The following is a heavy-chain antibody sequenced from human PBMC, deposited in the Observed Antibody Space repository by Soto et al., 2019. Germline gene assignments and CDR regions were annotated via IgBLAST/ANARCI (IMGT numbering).Heavy chain of an antibody. CDR2: IWYDGSNK. V-gene: IGHV3-33*01. CDR1: GFTFSSYG. Sequence: PGGSLRLSCAASGFTFSSYGMHWVRQAPGKGLEWVAVIWYDGSNKYYADSVKGRFTISRDNSKNTLYLQMNSLRAEDTAVYYCARDGSVGSALGYFDYWGQGTLVTVSS. D-gene: IGHD3-10*01. J-gene: IGHJ4*02. CDR3: ARDGSVGSALGYFDY.